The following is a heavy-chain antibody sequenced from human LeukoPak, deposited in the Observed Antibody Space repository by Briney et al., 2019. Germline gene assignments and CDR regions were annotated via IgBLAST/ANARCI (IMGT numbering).Heavy chain of an antibody. Sequence: GVSLTLSCTPCSYTLYIYAMSWPRRARGEALEWVSAFGGSCGSTYYAHAVKGRFILPRDNAITTLYMQMNSRRADGTSVYCCAKRGDFWSDYYYYFDYWGQGTLVTVSS. D-gene: IGHD3-3*01. CDR1: SYTLYIYA. J-gene: IGHJ4*02. CDR2: FGGSCGST. CDR3: AKRGDFWSDYYYYFDY. V-gene: IGHV3-23*01.